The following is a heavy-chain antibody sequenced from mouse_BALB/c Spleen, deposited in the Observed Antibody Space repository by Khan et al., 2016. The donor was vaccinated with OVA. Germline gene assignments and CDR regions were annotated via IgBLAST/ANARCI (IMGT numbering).Heavy chain of an antibody. CDR3: ARVAEK. CDR1: GFNFKDTY. J-gene: IGHJ2*01. Sequence: VRLLQSGAELVKPGATVKLSCTASGFNFKDTYMHWLQQWPEQGLEWIGRIDPRNGYTKYDPKFQGKVTISADTSSNTPYLQLSSLTSEDTAVYYCARVAEKWGQGTTLTVSS. CDR2: IDPRNGYT. V-gene: IGHV14-3*02.